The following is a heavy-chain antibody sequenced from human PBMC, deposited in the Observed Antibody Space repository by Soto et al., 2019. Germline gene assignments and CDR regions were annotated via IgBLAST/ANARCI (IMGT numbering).Heavy chain of an antibody. D-gene: IGHD6-19*01. CDR3: ARDSHAVAGGEWFDP. CDR2: IIPILGIA. J-gene: IGHJ5*02. Sequence: QVQLVQSGAEVKKPGSSVKVSCKASGGTFSSYTISWVRQAPGQGLEWMGRIIPILGIANYAQKFQGRFTITADKSTSTAYMELSSLRSEDTAVYYCARDSHAVAGGEWFDPWGQGTLVTVSS. CDR1: GGTFSSYT. V-gene: IGHV1-69*08.